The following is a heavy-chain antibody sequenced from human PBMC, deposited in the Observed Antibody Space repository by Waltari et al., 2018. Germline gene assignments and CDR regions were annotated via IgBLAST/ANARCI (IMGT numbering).Heavy chain of an antibody. CDR3: AREPLWWSNSPGSVAFDI. CDR1: GGTFSSYA. CDR2: IIPIFGTA. V-gene: IGHV1-69*05. D-gene: IGHD2-21*01. J-gene: IGHJ3*02. Sequence: QVQLVQSGAEVKKPGSSVKVSCKASGGTFSSYAISWVRQAPGQGLEWMGGIIPIFGTANYAQQFQVSVTIPTDESTSTAYMELSSVTAADTAVYYCAREPLWWSNSPGSVAFDIWGQGTMVTVSS.